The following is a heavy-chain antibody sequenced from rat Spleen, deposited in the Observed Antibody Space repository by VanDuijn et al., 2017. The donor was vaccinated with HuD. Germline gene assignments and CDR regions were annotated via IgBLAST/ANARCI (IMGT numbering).Heavy chain of an antibody. Sequence: EVKLLESGGGLVQPGGSMRLSCAASGFTFTDFFMNWIRQPAGKAPEWLGFIRNKGNGYTTEYNPSVKGRFTISRDDTQNILYLQMNTLRAEDTATYYCARGYPDYWGQGVMVTVSP. V-gene: IGHV7-7*01. CDR2: IRNKGNGYTT. CDR3: ARGYPDY. D-gene: IGHD3-8*01. J-gene: IGHJ2*01. CDR1: GFTFTDFF.